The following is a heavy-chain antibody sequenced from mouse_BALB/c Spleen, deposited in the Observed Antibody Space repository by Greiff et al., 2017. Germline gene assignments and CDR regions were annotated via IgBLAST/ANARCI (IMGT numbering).Heavy chain of an antibody. J-gene: IGHJ2*01. D-gene: IGHD4-1*01. Sequence: QVQLQQSGAELVRPGASVTLSCKASGYTFTDYEMHWVKQTPVHGLEWIGAIDPETGGTAYNQKFKGKATLTADKSSSTAYMERRSLTSEDSAVYYCTRDKVTGTDYWGQGTTLTVSS. V-gene: IGHV1-15*01. CDR1: GYTFTDYE. CDR2: IDPETGGT. CDR3: TRDKVTGTDY.